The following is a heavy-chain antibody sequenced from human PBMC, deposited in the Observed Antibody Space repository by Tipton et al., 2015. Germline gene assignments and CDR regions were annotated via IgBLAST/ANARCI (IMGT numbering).Heavy chain of an antibody. Sequence: TLSLTCTVSGGSIGSHFWSWIRQPPGKGLEWIGHTHYTGNTNYNASLKSRVTMSLDTSENRFSLRLTSGTAADTAVYYCARVMRHISVAGSASDGFSMWGQGTMVTVSS. CDR2: THYTGNT. CDR1: GGSIGSHF. V-gene: IGHV4-59*11. D-gene: IGHD6-19*01. J-gene: IGHJ3*02. CDR3: ARVMRHISVAGSASDGFSM.